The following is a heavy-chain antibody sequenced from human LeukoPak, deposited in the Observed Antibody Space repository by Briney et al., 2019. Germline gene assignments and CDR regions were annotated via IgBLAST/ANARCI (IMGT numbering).Heavy chain of an antibody. CDR2: IYYSGST. D-gene: IGHD6-13*01. V-gene: IGHV4-59*01. CDR3: ARAAAAGPHYYYGMDV. CDR1: GGSISGYY. J-gene: IGHJ6*04. Sequence: PSETLSLTCSVSGGSISGYYWSWIRQPPGKGPEWVGDIYYSGSTNYNPSLKSRVTISVDTSKNQFSLKLTSLTAADTAVYYCARAAAAGPHYYYGMDVWGKGTTVTVSS.